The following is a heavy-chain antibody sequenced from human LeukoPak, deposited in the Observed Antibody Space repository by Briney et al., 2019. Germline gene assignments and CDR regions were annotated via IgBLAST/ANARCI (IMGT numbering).Heavy chain of an antibody. D-gene: IGHD1-26*01. CDR2: IYYSGST. CDR3: ARDGRFPPEVLPRYFDY. J-gene: IGHJ4*02. Sequence: SETLSLTCTVSDGSISSYYWSWIRQPPGKGLEWIGYIYYSGSTNYNPSLKSRVTISVDTSKYQFSLKLNSVTAADTAVYYCARDGRFPPEVLPRYFDYWGQGTLVTVSS. CDR1: DGSISSYY. V-gene: IGHV4-59*12.